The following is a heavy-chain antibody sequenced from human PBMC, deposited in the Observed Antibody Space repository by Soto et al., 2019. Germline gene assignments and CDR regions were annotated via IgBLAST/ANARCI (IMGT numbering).Heavy chain of an antibody. J-gene: IGHJ4*02. CDR3: ARGYSSSWYAYFDY. D-gene: IGHD6-13*01. CDR1: VGSVSSGSYY. Sequence: ETLSLTCTVSVGSVSSGSYYWSWILQPPGKGLEWIGYIYYSGSTNYNPSLKSRVTISVDTSKNQFSLKLSSVTAADTAVYYCARGYSSSWYAYFDYWGQGTLVTVSS. V-gene: IGHV4-61*01. CDR2: IYYSGST.